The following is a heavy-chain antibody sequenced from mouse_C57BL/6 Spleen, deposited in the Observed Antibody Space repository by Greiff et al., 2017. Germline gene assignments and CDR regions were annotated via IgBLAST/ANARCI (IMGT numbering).Heavy chain of an antibody. CDR2: IDPEDGDT. D-gene: IGHD1-1*01. Sequence: VQLQQSGAELVRPGASVKLSCTASGFNIKDYYMHWVKQRPEQGLAWIGRIDPEDGDTEYAPKFQGKATMTADKSSNTAYLQLSSLTSEDTAVYYCTTRDYYGSVDDWGQGTTLTVSS. CDR3: TTRDYYGSVDD. V-gene: IGHV14-1*01. J-gene: IGHJ2*01. CDR1: GFNIKDYY.